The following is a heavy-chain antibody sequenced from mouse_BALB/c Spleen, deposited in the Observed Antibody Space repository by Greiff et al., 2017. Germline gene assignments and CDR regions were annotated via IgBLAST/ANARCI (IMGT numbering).Heavy chain of an antibody. CDR1: GYTFTSYD. CDR2: IYPGDGST. Sequence: VQLMESGPELVKPGASVKISCKASGYTFTSYDMNWVKQRPGQGLEWIGWIYPGDGSTKYNEKFKGKATLTADKSSSTAYMQLSSLTSENSAVYYCARQSYWDYWGQGTTLTVSS. J-gene: IGHJ2*01. V-gene: IGHV1S56*01. CDR3: ARQSYWDY.